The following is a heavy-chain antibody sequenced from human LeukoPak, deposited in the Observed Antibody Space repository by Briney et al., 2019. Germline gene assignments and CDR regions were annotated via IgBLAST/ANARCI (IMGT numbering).Heavy chain of an antibody. CDR3: TRDREQQPTYDY. CDR1: GFTFSSYW. D-gene: IGHD6-13*01. CDR2: INSDGSSI. J-gene: IGHJ4*02. V-gene: IGHV3-74*01. Sequence: PGGSLRLSCAASGFTFSSYWMHWVRQAAGKRLVWVSRINSDGSSISYADSVKGRFTISRDNAKDTLYLQMNSLRAEDTAVYYCTRDREQQPTYDYWGQGTLVTVSS.